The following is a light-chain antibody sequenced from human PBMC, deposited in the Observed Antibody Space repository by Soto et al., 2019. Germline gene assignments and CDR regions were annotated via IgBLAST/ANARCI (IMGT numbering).Light chain of an antibody. CDR2: AAS. CDR3: QKYNSAPWT. Sequence: DIQMTQSPSSLSASVGDRVTITCRASQGISNYLAWYQQKPGKVPKLLMYAASTLQSGVPSRFNGYGSGTDFTLTISSLQPEDVATYYCQKYNSAPWTFGQGTKVEIK. V-gene: IGKV1-27*01. J-gene: IGKJ1*01. CDR1: QGISNY.